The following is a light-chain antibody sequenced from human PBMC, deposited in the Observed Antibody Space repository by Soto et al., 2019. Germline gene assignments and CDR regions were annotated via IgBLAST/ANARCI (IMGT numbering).Light chain of an antibody. CDR2: KAS. CDR1: QSISSW. CDR3: KYYNSYSS. Sequence: DIQLTQSPSTLSASVGDRVTITCRASQSISSWLAWYQQKPGKAPKLLIYKASTLENGVPLRFSGSGSGTDFTLTIISLQPDYFATYYCKYYNSYSSFGQGTKVEIK. J-gene: IGKJ1*01. V-gene: IGKV1-5*03.